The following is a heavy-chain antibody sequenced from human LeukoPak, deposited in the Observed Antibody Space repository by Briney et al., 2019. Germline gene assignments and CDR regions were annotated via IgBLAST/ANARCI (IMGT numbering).Heavy chain of an antibody. CDR1: GFPFSSSW. CDR2: INHDGSTT. J-gene: IGHJ6*02. V-gene: IGHV3-74*01. CDR3: VRDRFYGMDV. Sequence: PGGSLRLSCAASGFPFSSSWMPWVRQAPGKGLVWVSRINHDGSTTNYVDSVKGRFTISRDNAKNTLYLQMNSLRAEDTAVFYCVRDRFYGMDVWGQGTTVTVSS.